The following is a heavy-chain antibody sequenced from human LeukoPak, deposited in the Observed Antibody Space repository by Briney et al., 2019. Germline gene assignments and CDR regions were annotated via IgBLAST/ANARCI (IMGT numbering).Heavy chain of an antibody. CDR1: GGSFSGYY. J-gene: IGHJ4*02. CDR3: ALLKITIFGVVMDY. CDR2: INHSGST. D-gene: IGHD3-3*01. Sequence: SETLSLTCAVYGGSFSGYYWSWIRQPPGKGLEWIGEINHSGSTNYNPSLKSRVTISVDTSKNQFSLKPSSVTAADTAVYYCALLKITIFGVVMDYWGQGTLVTVSS. V-gene: IGHV4-34*01.